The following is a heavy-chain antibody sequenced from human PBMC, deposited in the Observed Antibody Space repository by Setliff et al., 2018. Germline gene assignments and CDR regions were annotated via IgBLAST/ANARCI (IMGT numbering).Heavy chain of an antibody. CDR2: IDQGGST. Sequence: SSETLSLTCTVSGGSVTSSGSYWGWIRQTPGKGLEWIGEIDQGGSTNYNPSLKSRVTISLDTSKNHFSLKLDSVTAADTALYYCARLSGYYFDYWGQGTLVTVSS. CDR3: ARLSGYYFDY. CDR1: GGSVTSSGSY. D-gene: IGHD3-22*01. V-gene: IGHV4-39*02. J-gene: IGHJ4*02.